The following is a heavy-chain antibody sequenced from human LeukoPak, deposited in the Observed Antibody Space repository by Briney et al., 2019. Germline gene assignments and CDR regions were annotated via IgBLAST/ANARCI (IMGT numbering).Heavy chain of an antibody. CDR2: ISGSGGST. D-gene: IGHD3-10*01. CDR3: AKPALSSDYYGSGSSPFDY. V-gene: IGHV3-23*01. Sequence: GGSLRLSCAASGFTFSSYAMSWVRQAPGKGLEWVSAISGSGGSTYYADSVKGRFTISRDNSKNTLYLQMNSLRAEDTAVYYCAKPALSSDYYGSGSSPFDYWGQGTLVTVSS. J-gene: IGHJ4*02. CDR1: GFTFSSYA.